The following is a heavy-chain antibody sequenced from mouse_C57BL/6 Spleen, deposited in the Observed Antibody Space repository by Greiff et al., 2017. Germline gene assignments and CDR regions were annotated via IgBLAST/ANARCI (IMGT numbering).Heavy chain of an antibody. D-gene: IGHD1-1*01. CDR1: GFTFSDYY. J-gene: IGHJ1*03. Sequence: EVMLVESEGGLVQPGSSMKLSCTASGFTFSDYYMAWVRQVPEKGLEWVANINYDGSSTYYLDSLKSRFIISRDNTKNILYLQMSSRESEDTTTYCYARDYYGSSYWYFDVWGTGTTVTVSS. CDR2: INYDGSST. CDR3: ARDYYGSSYWYFDV. V-gene: IGHV5-16*01.